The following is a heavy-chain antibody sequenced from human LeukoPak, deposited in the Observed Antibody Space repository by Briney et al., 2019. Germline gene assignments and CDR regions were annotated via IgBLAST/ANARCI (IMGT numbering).Heavy chain of an antibody. D-gene: IGHD6-13*01. CDR1: GVTFSSYA. J-gene: IGHJ4*02. Sequence: GGSLRLSCAASGVTFSSYAMSWVRQAPGKGLEWVSAISGSGGSTYYADSVKGRFTISRDNSKNTLYLQMNNLRAEDTAVYYCAKNPGIAAAASRTFDYWGQGTLVTVSS. CDR2: ISGSGGST. V-gene: IGHV3-23*01. CDR3: AKNPGIAAAASRTFDY.